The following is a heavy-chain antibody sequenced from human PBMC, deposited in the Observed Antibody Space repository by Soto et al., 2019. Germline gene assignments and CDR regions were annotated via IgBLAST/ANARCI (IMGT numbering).Heavy chain of an antibody. J-gene: IGHJ5*02. CDR1: GYTFTSYG. Sequence: ASVKVSCKASGYTFTSYGISWVRQAPGQGLEWMGWISAYNGNTNYAQKLQGRVTMTTDTSTSTAYTELRSLRSDGTAVYYCASSIAAAASLDPWGQGTLVTVSS. CDR3: ASSIAAAASLDP. CDR2: ISAYNGNT. V-gene: IGHV1-18*04. D-gene: IGHD6-13*01.